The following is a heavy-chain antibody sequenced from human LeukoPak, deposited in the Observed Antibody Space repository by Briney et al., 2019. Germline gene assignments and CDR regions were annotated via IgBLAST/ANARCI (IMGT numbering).Heavy chain of an antibody. CDR3: ARDRMYV. CDR2: IKQDGSEK. V-gene: IGHV3-7*01. CDR1: GFTFTSYW. Sequence: GGSLRLSCAASGFTFTSYWMRSVRQAPGKGLEWVANIKQDGSEKYYVDSVKVRFTISIDNAKNSLYLQMNSLRAEDTAGYYCARDRMYVWGKGTTVTVSS. J-gene: IGHJ6*04.